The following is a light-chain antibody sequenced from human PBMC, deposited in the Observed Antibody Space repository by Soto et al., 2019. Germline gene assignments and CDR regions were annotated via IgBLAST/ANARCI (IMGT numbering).Light chain of an antibody. Sequence: EIVMTQSPATLSVSPGERATLSCRASQSVSSNLAWYQQKPGQAPRLLIYGASTRATGIPARFSGSGSGTEFTLYISSLQSEDFAVYYCQQYNNLPPRAWTFGQGTKVEIK. CDR3: QQYNNLPPRAWT. J-gene: IGKJ1*01. CDR1: QSVSSN. CDR2: GAS. V-gene: IGKV3-15*01.